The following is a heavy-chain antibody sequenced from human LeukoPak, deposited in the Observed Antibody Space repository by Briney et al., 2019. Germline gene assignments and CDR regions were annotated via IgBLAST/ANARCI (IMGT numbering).Heavy chain of an antibody. CDR2: ISWNSGSI. CDR1: GFTFDDYA. J-gene: IGHJ4*02. Sequence: PGRSLRLSCAASGFTFDDYAMHWVRQAPGKGLEWVSGISWNSGSIGYADSVKGRFTISRDNAKNSLYLQMNSLRAEDTALYYCARDPPYYDFWSGYWGPFDYWGQGTLVTVSS. D-gene: IGHD3-3*01. CDR3: ARDPPYYDFWSGYWGPFDY. V-gene: IGHV3-9*01.